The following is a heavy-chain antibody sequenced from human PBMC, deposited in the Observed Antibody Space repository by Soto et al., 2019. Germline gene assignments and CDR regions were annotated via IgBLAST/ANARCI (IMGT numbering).Heavy chain of an antibody. Sequence: GGSLRLSCAVSGFTVSNNYMGWVRQAPGKGLEWVSVIYSGGSTYYADSVKGRFTISRDNSKHMVYLQMNSLRAEDTAVYYCARAYYFDSSGYPNAFDMWGQGTMVTVSS. CDR3: ARAYYFDSSGYPNAFDM. D-gene: IGHD3-22*01. CDR2: IYSGGST. V-gene: IGHV3-53*01. J-gene: IGHJ3*02. CDR1: GFTVSNNY.